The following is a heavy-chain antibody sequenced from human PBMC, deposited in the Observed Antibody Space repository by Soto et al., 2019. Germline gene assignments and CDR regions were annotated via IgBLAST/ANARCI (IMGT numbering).Heavy chain of an antibody. J-gene: IGHJ5*02. CDR2: IIPIFGTA. V-gene: IGHV1-69*12. CDR1: GGTFSSYA. Sequence: QVQLVQSGAEVKKPGSSVKVSCKASGGTFSSYAISWVRQAPGQGLEWMGGIIPIFGTANYAQKFQGRVTITADEPTSPAHMGLSSLRSEDTAVYYCAGGDYGTCGGWFDPWGQGTLVTVSS. D-gene: IGHD4-17*01. CDR3: AGGDYGTCGGWFDP.